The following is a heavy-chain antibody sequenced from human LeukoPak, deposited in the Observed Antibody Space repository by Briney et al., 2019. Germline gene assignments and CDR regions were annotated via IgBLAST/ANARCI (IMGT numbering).Heavy chain of an antibody. D-gene: IGHD1-14*01. CDR3: ARAYLRYFPDY. V-gene: IGHV3-30*04. CDR1: GFTFSSYA. CDR2: ISYDGSNK. J-gene: IGHJ4*02. Sequence: PGGSLRLSCAASGFTFSSYAMHWVRQAPGKGLEWVAVISYDGSNKYYADSVKGRFTISRDNSKNTLYLQMNSLRAEDTAVYYCARAYLRYFPDYWGQGTLVTVSS.